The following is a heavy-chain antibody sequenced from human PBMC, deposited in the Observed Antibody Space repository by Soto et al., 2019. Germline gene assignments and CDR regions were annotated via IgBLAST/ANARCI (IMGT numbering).Heavy chain of an antibody. J-gene: IGHJ6*03. CDR1: GFTFSNAW. Sequence: GGSLRLSCAASGFTFSNAWMSWVRQAPGKGLEWVGRIKSKTDGGTTDYAAPVKGRFTISRDDSKNTLYLQMNSLKTEDTAVYYCTTLRFLEWLLPQIPYYYYMDVGGKGTTVTVSS. D-gene: IGHD3-3*01. V-gene: IGHV3-15*01. CDR3: TTLRFLEWLLPQIPYYYYMDV. CDR2: IKSKTDGGTT.